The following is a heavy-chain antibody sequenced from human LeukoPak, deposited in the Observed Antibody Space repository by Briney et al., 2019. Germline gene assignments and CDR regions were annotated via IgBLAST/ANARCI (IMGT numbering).Heavy chain of an antibody. V-gene: IGHV4-34*01. CDR2: INHSGST. J-gene: IGHJ4*02. D-gene: IGHD2-15*01. Sequence: NPSETLSLTCAVYGGSFSGYYWSWIRQPPGKGLEWIGEINHSGSTNYNPSLKSRVTISVDTSKNQLSLKLSSVTAADTAVYYCARSPPRYCSGGSCFPDWGQGTLVTVSS. CDR3: ARSPPRYCSGGSCFPD. CDR1: GGSFSGYY.